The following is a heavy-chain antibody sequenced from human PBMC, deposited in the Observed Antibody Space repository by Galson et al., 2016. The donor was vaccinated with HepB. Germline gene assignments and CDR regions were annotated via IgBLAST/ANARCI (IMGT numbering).Heavy chain of an antibody. V-gene: IGHV3-33*08. Sequence: SLRLSCATSGFTFNNYGINWVRQAPGKGLEWVAVISYDGNNRHYADAVKGRFTISRDNAKNSLYLQMNSLRADDTAVYFCARDRGLLHYYYGMDVWGQGTTVTVSS. CDR2: ISYDGNNR. CDR1: GFTFNNYG. D-gene: IGHD4-17*01. J-gene: IGHJ6*02. CDR3: ARDRGLLHYYYGMDV.